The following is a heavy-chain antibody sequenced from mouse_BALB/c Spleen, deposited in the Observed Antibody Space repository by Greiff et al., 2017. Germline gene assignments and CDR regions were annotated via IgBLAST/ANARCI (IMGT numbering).Heavy chain of an antibody. CDR1: GFSLTNYA. V-gene: IGHV2-9*02. J-gene: IGHJ2*01. CDR3: ARDLDY. Sequence: VKLVESGPGLVAPSQSLSITCTVSGFSLTNYAVHWVRQLPGKGLEWLGVIRAGGSTNYNSALMSRLSISKDNSKSQVFLKMNSLQTDDTARYDCARDLDYWGQGTTLTVSS. CDR2: IRAGGST.